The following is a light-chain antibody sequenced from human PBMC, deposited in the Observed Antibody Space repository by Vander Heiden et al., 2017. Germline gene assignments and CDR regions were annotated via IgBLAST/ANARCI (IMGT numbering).Light chain of an antibody. CDR2: RNN. CDR1: SSNIGSNY. CDR3: AAWDDSLSGVV. Sequence: QSLLTQPPSASATPGQRVTISCSGSSSNIGSNYVYWYQQLPGTAPKPRIYRNNQRPSGVPDRFSGSESGTSASLAISGLRSEDEAEYDCAAWDDSLSGVVCGGGTKLTVL. J-gene: IGLJ2*01. V-gene: IGLV1-47*01.